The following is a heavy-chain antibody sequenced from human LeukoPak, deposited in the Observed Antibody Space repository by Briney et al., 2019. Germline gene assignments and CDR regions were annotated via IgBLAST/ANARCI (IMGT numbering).Heavy chain of an antibody. J-gene: IGHJ5*02. CDR2: IYYSGST. CDR1: GGSISSGGYY. Sequence: PSQTLSLTCTVSGGSISSGGYYWRWIRQHPGKGLEWIGYIYYSGSTYYNPSLKSRVTISVDTSKNQFSLKLSSVTAADTAVYYCARVSALPYGSGSSIVWFDPWGQGTLVTVSS. CDR3: ARVSALPYGSGSSIVWFDP. D-gene: IGHD3-10*01. V-gene: IGHV4-31*03.